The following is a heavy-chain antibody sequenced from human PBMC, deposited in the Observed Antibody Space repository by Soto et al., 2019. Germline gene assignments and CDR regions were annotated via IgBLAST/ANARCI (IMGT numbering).Heavy chain of an antibody. D-gene: IGHD6-13*01. CDR3: AKVTSAAPEDL. J-gene: IGHJ2*01. CDR1: GLPFSDYY. Sequence: GGSLRLSCSASGLPFSDYYMSWMRPAPGKGLEWLSYISRDSSYTKYADSVRGRFTSSRDNAKNSLYLQMNSLRAGDSAVYYCAKVTSAAPEDLWGRGTLVTVSS. CDR2: ISRDSSYT. V-gene: IGHV3-11*05.